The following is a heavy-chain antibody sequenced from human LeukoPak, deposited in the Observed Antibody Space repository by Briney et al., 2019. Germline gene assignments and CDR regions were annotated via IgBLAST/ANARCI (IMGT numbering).Heavy chain of an antibody. Sequence: ASVNVSYTASRYAFTPYFIKWVRQAAGQEGEGMGIINPSGGSTNYAQKFQGRVTMTRDTSTSTVYMELSSLRSEDTAVYYCATAKFGGNYYFDYWGQGTLVTVSS. V-gene: IGHV1-46*01. CDR1: RYAFTPYF. CDR2: INPSGGST. D-gene: IGHD4-23*01. CDR3: ATAKFGGNYYFDY. J-gene: IGHJ4*02.